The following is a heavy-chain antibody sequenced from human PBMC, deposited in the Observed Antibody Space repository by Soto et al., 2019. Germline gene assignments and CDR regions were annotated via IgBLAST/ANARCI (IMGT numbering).Heavy chain of an antibody. D-gene: IGHD4-17*01. CDR3: ASTTVTNYYYYGMDV. Sequence: SETLSLTCTVSGGSISSYYWSWIRQPPGKGLEWIGYIYYSGSTYYNPSLKSRVTISVDTSKNQFSLKLSSVTAADTAVYYCASTTVTNYYYYGMDVWGQGTTVTVSS. CDR1: GGSISSYY. V-gene: IGHV4-59*08. J-gene: IGHJ6*02. CDR2: IYYSGST.